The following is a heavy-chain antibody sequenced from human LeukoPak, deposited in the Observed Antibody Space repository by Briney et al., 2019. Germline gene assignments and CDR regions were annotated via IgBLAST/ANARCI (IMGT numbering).Heavy chain of an antibody. Sequence: PGGSLRLSCAASGLTFSSYGMHWVRQAPGKGLEWVAVISYDGSNKYYADSVKGRFTISRDNAKNSLYLQMNGLRAEDTAVYYCAVAYYYGSGDAFDIWGQGTKVTVSS. CDR2: ISYDGSNK. CDR3: AVAYYYGSGDAFDI. CDR1: GLTFSSYG. J-gene: IGHJ3*02. V-gene: IGHV3-30*03. D-gene: IGHD3-10*01.